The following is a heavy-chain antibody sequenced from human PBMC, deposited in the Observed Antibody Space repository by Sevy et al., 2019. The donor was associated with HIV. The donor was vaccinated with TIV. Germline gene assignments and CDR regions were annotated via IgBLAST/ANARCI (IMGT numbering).Heavy chain of an antibody. CDR2: INPGDSGS. CDR1: GYSFTNFW. V-gene: IGHV5-51*01. D-gene: IGHD1-26*01. J-gene: IGHJ4*02. Sequence: GESLKISCKVSGYSFTNFWIGWGRQVPGKGLEWMGLINPGDSGSRYSPGFEGQVTVSVDKLSSTVYLQWSSLKASDTSMYYYAGRGWEPDLPIDYWGQGTLVTVSS. CDR3: AGRGWEPDLPIDY.